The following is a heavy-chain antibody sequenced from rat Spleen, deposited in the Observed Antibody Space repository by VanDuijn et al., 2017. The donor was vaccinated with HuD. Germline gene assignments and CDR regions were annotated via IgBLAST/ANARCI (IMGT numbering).Heavy chain of an antibody. Sequence: EVQLVEPGGGLVQPGRSLKLSCAASGFTFSNYDMAWVRQAPTKGLEWVASISTGGGNTYYQDSLKGRFTISRDNAKSTLYLQMDSLRSEDTATYYCARFERFPLTYGYTLFDYWGQGVMVTVSS. J-gene: IGHJ2*01. CDR2: ISTGGGNT. CDR3: ARFERFPLTYGYTLFDY. D-gene: IGHD1-9*01. V-gene: IGHV5S23*01. CDR1: GFTFSNYD.